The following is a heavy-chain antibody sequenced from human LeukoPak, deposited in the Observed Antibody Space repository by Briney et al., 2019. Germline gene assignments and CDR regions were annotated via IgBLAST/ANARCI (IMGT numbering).Heavy chain of an antibody. CDR2: INHSGST. CDR1: GGSFSGYY. CDR3: AGGPSSSAWYYYYMYV. J-gene: IGHJ6*03. V-gene: IGHV4-34*01. Sequence: KPSETLSLTCAVSGGSFSGYYWSWIRQPPGKGLEWIGEINHSGSTNYNPSLKSRVTISVDTSKNQFSLKLSSVTAADTAVYYSAGGPSSSAWYYYYMYVWGKGTTVTVSS. D-gene: IGHD6-6*01.